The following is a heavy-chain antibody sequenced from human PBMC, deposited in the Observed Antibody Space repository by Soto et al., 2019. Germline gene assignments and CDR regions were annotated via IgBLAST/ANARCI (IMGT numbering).Heavy chain of an antibody. J-gene: IGHJ3*02. Sequence: ASVKVSCKASGGTFSSYTISWVRQAPGQGLEWMGRIIPILGIANYAQKFQGRVTITADKSTSTAYMELSSLRSEDTAVYYCARDRHDWNRRQDAFDIWGQGTMVTVSS. CDR2: IIPILGIA. CDR1: GGTFSSYT. D-gene: IGHD1-1*01. CDR3: ARDRHDWNRRQDAFDI. V-gene: IGHV1-69*04.